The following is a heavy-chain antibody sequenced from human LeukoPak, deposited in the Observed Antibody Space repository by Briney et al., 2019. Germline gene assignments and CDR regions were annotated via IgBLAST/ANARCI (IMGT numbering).Heavy chain of an antibody. D-gene: IGHD2-15*01. CDR1: GGSISSYY. CDR3: ARDGRNVVVAATREDYYYYMDV. Sequence: SETLSLTCTVSGGSISSYYWSWIRQPPGKGLEWVGYIYYSGSTNYNPSLKSRVTISVDTSKNQFSLKLNSVTAADTAMYYCARDGRNVVVAATREDYYYYMDVWGKGTTVTVSS. J-gene: IGHJ6*03. V-gene: IGHV4-59*01. CDR2: IYYSGST.